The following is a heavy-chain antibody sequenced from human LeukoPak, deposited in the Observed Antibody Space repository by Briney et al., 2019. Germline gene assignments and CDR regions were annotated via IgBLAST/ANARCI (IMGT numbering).Heavy chain of an antibody. D-gene: IGHD5-12*01. V-gene: IGHV1-18*01. Sequence: ASVKVSCKASGYTFTSYGISWVRQAPGQGLEWMGWISAYNGNTNYAQKLQGRVTITRDTSISTAYMELSRLRSDDTAVYYCAREGIVATINYWGQGTLVTVSS. CDR2: ISAYNGNT. CDR3: AREGIVATINY. CDR1: GYTFTSYG. J-gene: IGHJ4*02.